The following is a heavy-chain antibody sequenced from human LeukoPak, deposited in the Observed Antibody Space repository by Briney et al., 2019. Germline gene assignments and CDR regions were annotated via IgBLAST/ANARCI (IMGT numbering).Heavy chain of an antibody. V-gene: IGHV3-30*04. CDR3: ARDASGVVIAATNWFDP. Sequence: GRSLRLSCAASGFTFSSYAMHWVRQAPGKGLEWVAVISYDGSNKYYADSVKGRFTISRDNSKNTLYLQMNSLRAEDTAVYYCARDASGVVIAATNWFDPWGQGTLVTVSS. CDR2: ISYDGSNK. D-gene: IGHD2-15*01. CDR1: GFTFSSYA. J-gene: IGHJ5*02.